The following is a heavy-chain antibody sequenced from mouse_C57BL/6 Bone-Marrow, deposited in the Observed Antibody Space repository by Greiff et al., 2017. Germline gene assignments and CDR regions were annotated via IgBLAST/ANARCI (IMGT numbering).Heavy chain of an antibody. D-gene: IGHD2-10*02. CDR1: GFTFTSYG. Sequence: EVLRVEPGSDLVKPGGSLKLSCAASGFTFTSYGMTWVRQTTNKSLEWIATICSGGSYTYYTERVKGRATLSGDNATNTVYMQLSSLTSEDTAVYYCARRQFPSRHFAVWGTGTLVTVSA. V-gene: IGHV5-6*01. J-gene: IGHJ3*01. CDR3: ARRQFPSRHFAV. CDR2: ICSGGSYT.